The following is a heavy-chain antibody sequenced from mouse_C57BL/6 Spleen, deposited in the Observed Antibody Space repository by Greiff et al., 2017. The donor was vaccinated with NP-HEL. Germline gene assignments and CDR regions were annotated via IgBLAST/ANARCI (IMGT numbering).Heavy chain of an antibody. Sequence: EVQGVESGPGLAKPSQTLSLTCSVTGYSITSDYWNWIRKFPGNKLEYMGYISYSGSTYYNPSLKSRISITRDTSKNQYYLQLNSVTTEDTATYYCARGFDYDHYAMDYWGQGTSVTVSS. D-gene: IGHD2-4*01. CDR1: GYSITSDY. J-gene: IGHJ4*01. CDR3: ARGFDYDHYAMDY. CDR2: ISYSGST. V-gene: IGHV3-8*01.